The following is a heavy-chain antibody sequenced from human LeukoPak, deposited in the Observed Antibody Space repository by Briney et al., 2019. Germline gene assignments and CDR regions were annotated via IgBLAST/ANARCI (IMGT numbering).Heavy chain of an antibody. J-gene: IGHJ6*03. CDR2: ISTYKGNT. V-gene: IGHV1-18*04. CDR1: GYTFTGYH. Sequence: GASVKVSCKASGYTFTGYHMHWVRQAPGQGLEWMGWISTYKGNTNYAQKLQGRVTMTTDTSTSTVYMELRSLRSDDTAVYYCARVTALYYYMDVWGKGTTVTVSS. CDR3: ARVTALYYYMDV.